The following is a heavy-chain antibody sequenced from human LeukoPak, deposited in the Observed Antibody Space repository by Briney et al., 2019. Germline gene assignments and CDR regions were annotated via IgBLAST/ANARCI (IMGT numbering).Heavy chain of an antibody. CDR2: IYPGDSDT. J-gene: IGHJ5*02. V-gene: IGHV5-51*01. CDR3: ARRVRGVMPTQGNWFDP. Sequence: GESLKISCKGSGYSFTSYWIGWVRQMPGKGLEWMGIIYPGDSDTRYSPSFQGQVTISADKSISTAYLQWSSLKASDTAMYYCARRVRGVMPTQGNWFDPWGQGTLVTVSS. CDR1: GYSFTSYW. D-gene: IGHD3-10*01.